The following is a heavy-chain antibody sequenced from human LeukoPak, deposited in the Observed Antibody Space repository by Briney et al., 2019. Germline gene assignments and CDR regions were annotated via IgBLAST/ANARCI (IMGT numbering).Heavy chain of an antibody. Sequence: GGSLRLSCAASGFTFSSYSMNWVRQAPGKGLEWVSFISYDGSNKVYADSVMGRFTISRDNSRNTVDLQVNSLRDEDTAVYYCAKDWGQRGVGATLGHWGQGTLVIVSS. CDR1: GFTFSSYS. CDR2: ISYDGSNK. J-gene: IGHJ4*02. D-gene: IGHD1-26*01. CDR3: AKDWGQRGVGATLGH. V-gene: IGHV3-30*18.